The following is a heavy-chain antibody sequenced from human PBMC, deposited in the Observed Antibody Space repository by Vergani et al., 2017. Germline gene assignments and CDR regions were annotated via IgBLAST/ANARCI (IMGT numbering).Heavy chain of an antibody. D-gene: IGHD2-2*01. CDR1: GGSISSGSYY. Sequence: QVQLQESGPGLVKPSQTLSLTCTVSGGSISSGSYYWSWIRQPAGKGLEWIGRIYTSGSTNYNPSLKSRVTISVDTSKNQFSLKLSSVTAADTAVYYCARGVVVVPAAILGKSKNYYFDYWGQGTLVTVSS. V-gene: IGHV4-61*02. CDR2: IYTSGST. J-gene: IGHJ4*02. CDR3: ARGVVVVPAAILGKSKNYYFDY.